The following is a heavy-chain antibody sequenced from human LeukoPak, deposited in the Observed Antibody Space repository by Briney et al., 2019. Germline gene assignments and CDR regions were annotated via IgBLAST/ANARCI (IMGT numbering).Heavy chain of an antibody. D-gene: IGHD2-2*01. CDR1: GYTFTSYA. V-gene: IGHV1-3*01. J-gene: IGHJ4*02. Sequence: ASVKVSCKASGYTFTSYAMHWVRQAPGHRLEWMGWINAGNGNTKYSQKFQGRVTITRDTSASTAYMELSSLRSEDTAVYYCAGTPAAMEYYFDYWGQGTLVTVSS. CDR3: AGTPAAMEYYFDY. CDR2: INAGNGNT.